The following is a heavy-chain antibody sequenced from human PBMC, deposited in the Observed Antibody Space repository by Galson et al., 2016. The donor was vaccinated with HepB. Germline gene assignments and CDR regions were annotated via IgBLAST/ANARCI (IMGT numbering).Heavy chain of an antibody. V-gene: IGHV2-5*02. Sequence: PALVKPPQTLTLTCTFSGFSLRTSGEGVGWIRQPPGKALEWLALIYWDDDKRYSPSLQSRLTITKDTSKNQAVLRMTNMDPVDTATYYCAHSYSSAWNFDHWGQGTLVTVSS. D-gene: IGHD6-19*01. CDR1: GFSLRTSGEG. CDR3: AHSYSSAWNFDH. J-gene: IGHJ4*02. CDR2: IYWDDDK.